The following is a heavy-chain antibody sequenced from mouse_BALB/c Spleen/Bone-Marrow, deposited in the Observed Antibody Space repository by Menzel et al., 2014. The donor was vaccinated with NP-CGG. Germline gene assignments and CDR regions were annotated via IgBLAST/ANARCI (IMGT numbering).Heavy chain of an antibody. CDR2: ISTYPGNT. CDR3: ASYYGSSYFDY. Sequence: VQLQQSGPELVRPGVSVKISCKGSGYTFTDYAMHWVKQSHAKSLEWIEVISTYPGNTNYNQKFKGKATMTVDKSSSTAYMELARLTSEDSAIYYCASYYGSSYFDYWGQGTTLTVSS. CDR1: GYTFTDYA. V-gene: IGHV1-67*01. D-gene: IGHD1-1*01. J-gene: IGHJ2*01.